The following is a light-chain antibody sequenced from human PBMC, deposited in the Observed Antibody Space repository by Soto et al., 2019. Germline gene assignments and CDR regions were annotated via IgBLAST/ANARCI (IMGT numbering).Light chain of an antibody. CDR3: QQLNSYPT. J-gene: IGKJ5*01. Sequence: IQLTQSPSSLSASVGDRVTITCRASQGVSSYLAWYQQKAGKAPKLLIYAASTLQSGVPSRFSGSGSGTDFTLTISSLQPEDFATYYCQQLNSYPTFGQGTTGDET. CDR2: AAS. V-gene: IGKV1-9*01. CDR1: QGVSSY.